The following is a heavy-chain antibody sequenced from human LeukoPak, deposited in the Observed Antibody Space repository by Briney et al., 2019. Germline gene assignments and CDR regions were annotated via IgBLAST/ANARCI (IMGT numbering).Heavy chain of an antibody. CDR1: GGSVTSDY. Sequence: SETLSLTCTVSGGSVTSDYWSWIRQPPGKGLEWIGYMYYSGSTNYNPSLKSRVTISGDTSKNQFSLKLSSVTAADTAVYYCARQEWLFYMDVWGKGTTVTVSS. CDR2: MYYSGST. V-gene: IGHV4-59*08. D-gene: IGHD3-3*01. CDR3: ARQEWLFYMDV. J-gene: IGHJ6*03.